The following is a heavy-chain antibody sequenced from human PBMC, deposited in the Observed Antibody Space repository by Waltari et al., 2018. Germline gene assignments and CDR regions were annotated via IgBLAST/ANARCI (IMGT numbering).Heavy chain of an antibody. D-gene: IGHD1-26*01. CDR2: VNPNSGNT. V-gene: IGHV1-8*01. CDR3: ARHAYSGSYYYYYYGMDV. J-gene: IGHJ6*02. Sequence: LEWMGWVNPNSGNTGYGQQFQGRVTMTRNTSISTAYMELSSLRAEDTAVYYCARHAYSGSYYYYYYGMDVWVQGTTVTVSS.